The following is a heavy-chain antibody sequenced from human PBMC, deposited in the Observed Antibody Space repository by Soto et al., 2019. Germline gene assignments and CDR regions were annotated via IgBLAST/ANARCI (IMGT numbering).Heavy chain of an antibody. CDR3: ARRGTAAAARDY. V-gene: IGHV4-39*01. CDR2: IYYSGST. CDR1: GDSISSSSYY. D-gene: IGHD6-13*01. Sequence: SETLSLTCTVSGDSISSSSYYWGWIRQPPGKGLEWIGSIYYSGSTYYNPSLQSRVTISIDTSKTQFSLKLSSVTAADTAVYYCARRGTAAAARDYWGQGTQVTVSS. J-gene: IGHJ4*02.